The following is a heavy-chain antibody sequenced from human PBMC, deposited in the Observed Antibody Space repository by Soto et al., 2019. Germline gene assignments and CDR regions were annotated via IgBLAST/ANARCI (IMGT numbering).Heavy chain of an antibody. CDR2: FDPEDGET. V-gene: IGHV1-24*01. Sequence: ASVKVSCKVSGYTLTELSMHWVRQAPGKGLEWMGGFDPEDGETIYAQKFQGRVTMTEDTSTDTAYMELSSLRSEDTALYYCATVGPGRFLEWLLFAFDIWGQGTMVTVSS. D-gene: IGHD3-3*01. CDR3: ATVGPGRFLEWLLFAFDI. CDR1: GYTLTELS. J-gene: IGHJ3*02.